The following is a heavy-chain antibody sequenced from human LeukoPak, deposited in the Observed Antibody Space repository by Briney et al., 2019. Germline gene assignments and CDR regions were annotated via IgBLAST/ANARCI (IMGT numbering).Heavy chain of an antibody. CDR1: GGSISSYY. CDR2: IYTSGST. D-gene: IGHD6-13*01. Sequence: SETLSLTCTVSGGSISSYYWSWIRQPAGKGLEWIGRIYTSGSTNYNPSLKSRVTMSVDTSKNQFSLRLSSVTAADTAVYYCGRGGSSSWYDYGMDVWGQGITVTVSS. V-gene: IGHV4-4*07. J-gene: IGHJ6*02. CDR3: GRGGSSSWYDYGMDV.